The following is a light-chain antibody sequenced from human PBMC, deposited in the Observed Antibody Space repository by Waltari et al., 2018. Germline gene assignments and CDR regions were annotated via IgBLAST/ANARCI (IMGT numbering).Light chain of an antibody. CDR1: QSVTTN. CDR2: GAS. CDR3: QQYNDWPPIT. Sequence: EILMTQSPGTLTVSPGDTVTLSCRASQSVTTNLAWYQQKPGQAPRLLISGASNRATGTPARFSGSGSGTEFSLAISGLQSEDFAVYYCQQYNDWPPITFGQGTRLEIK. J-gene: IGKJ5*01. V-gene: IGKV3-15*01.